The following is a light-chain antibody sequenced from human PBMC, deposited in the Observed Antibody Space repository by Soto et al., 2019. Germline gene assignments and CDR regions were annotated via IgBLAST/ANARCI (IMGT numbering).Light chain of an antibody. CDR3: QQYNNWPRT. CDR1: QSVGSN. CDR2: GAS. V-gene: IGKV3D-15*01. J-gene: IGKJ1*01. Sequence: EIVVAQSPATLPVSPGERATLSCRASQSVGSNLAWYQQKPGQAPRLLMFGASTRATGIPARFTGSGSGTEFTLTISSLQSEDFAVYYCQQYNNWPRTSGQGTKVYIK.